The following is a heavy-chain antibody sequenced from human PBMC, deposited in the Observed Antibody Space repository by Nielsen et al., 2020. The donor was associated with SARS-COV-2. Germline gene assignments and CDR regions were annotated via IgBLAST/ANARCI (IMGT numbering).Heavy chain of an antibody. J-gene: IGHJ6*02. V-gene: IGHV1-3*01. D-gene: IGHD2-8*01. CDR1: GYTFTGYY. CDR2: INAGNGNT. Sequence: ASVKVSCKASGYTFTGYYMHWVRQAPGQRLEWMGWINAGNGNTKYSQKFQGRVTITRDTSASTAYMELSSLRSEDTAVYYCARGMDYYYGMDVWGQGTTVTVSS. CDR3: ARGMDYYYGMDV.